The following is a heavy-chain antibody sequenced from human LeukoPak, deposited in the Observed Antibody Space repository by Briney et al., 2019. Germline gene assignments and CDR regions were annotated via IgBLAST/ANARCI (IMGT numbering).Heavy chain of an antibody. CDR3: ARDLGLYGEVLFDP. J-gene: IGHJ5*02. V-gene: IGHV4-4*07. CDR2: IYTSGST. Sequence: SETLSLTCTVPLGSISSYYWSCIRQPAGKELEWIGRIYTSGSTNYNPSLKSRVTMSVDTSKNQFSLKLTSAAASYTAISYCARDLGLYGEVLFDPWGQGTLVTVSS. CDR1: LGSISSYY. D-gene: IGHD3-10*01.